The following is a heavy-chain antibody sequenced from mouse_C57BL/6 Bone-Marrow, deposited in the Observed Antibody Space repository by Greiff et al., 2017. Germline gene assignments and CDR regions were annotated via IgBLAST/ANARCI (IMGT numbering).Heavy chain of an antibody. Sequence: QVQLQQPGAELVMPGASVKLSCKASGYTFTIYWMHWVKQRPGQGLEWIGEIDPSDSYTNYNQKFKGKSTLTVDKSSSTAYMQLISRTSEDAAVYYCARGDDGSSWDYWGQGTTRTGSS. D-gene: IGHD1-1*01. J-gene: IGHJ2*01. V-gene: IGHV1-69*01. CDR2: IDPSDSYT. CDR3: ARGDDGSSWDY. CDR1: GYTFTIYW.